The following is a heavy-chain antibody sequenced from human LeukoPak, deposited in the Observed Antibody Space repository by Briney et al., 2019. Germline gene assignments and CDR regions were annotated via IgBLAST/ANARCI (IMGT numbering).Heavy chain of an antibody. D-gene: IGHD5-24*01. J-gene: IGHJ4*02. CDR1: GFTFNNYA. CDR2: ISSSSSYI. V-gene: IGHV3-21*01. CDR3: ARDGVEMATIMYYFDY. Sequence: GGSLGLSCAASGFTFNNYAMYWVRQAPGKGLEWVSSISSSSSYIYYADSVKGRFTISRDNSKNTLYLQMNSLRAEDTAVYYCARDGVEMATIMYYFDYWGQGTLVTVSS.